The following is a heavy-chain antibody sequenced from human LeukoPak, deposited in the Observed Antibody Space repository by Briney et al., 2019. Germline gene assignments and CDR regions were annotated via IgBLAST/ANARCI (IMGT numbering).Heavy chain of an antibody. Sequence: GGSLRLSCAASGFTVSSNYMNWVRQAPGKGLEWVSVIYSGGSTYYADSVKGRFTISRDNSKNTLYLQMNSLRAEDTAVYYCASSPPYYDFWSGYYPFDYWGQGTLVTVSS. D-gene: IGHD3-3*01. J-gene: IGHJ4*02. CDR3: ASSPPYYDFWSGYYPFDY. CDR2: IYSGGST. CDR1: GFTVSSNY. V-gene: IGHV3-66*01.